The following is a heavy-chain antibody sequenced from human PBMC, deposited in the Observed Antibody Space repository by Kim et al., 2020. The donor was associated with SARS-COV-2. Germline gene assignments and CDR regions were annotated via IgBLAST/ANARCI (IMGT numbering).Heavy chain of an antibody. D-gene: IGHD6-13*01. CDR1: GFTFSSYA. CDR2: ISYDGSNK. CDR3: ASPQVSSWNRDYYYYGMDV. V-gene: IGHV3-30*04. Sequence: GGSLRLSCAASGFTFSSYAMHWVRQAPGKGLEWVAVISYDGSNKYYVDSVKGRFTISRDNSKNTLYLQMNSLRAEDTAVYYCASPQVSSWNRDYYYYGMDVWGQGTTVTVSS. J-gene: IGHJ6*02.